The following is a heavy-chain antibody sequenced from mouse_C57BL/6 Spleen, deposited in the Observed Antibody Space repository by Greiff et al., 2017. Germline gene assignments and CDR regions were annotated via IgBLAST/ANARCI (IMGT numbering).Heavy chain of an antibody. CDR2: INPSNGGT. D-gene: IGHD1-1*01. Sequence: QVHVKQPGTELVKPGASVKLSCKASGYTFTSYWMHWVKQRPGQGLEWIGNINPSNGGTNYNEKFKSKATLTVDKSSSTAYMQLSSLTSEDSAVYYCAHGSSPLAMDYWGQGTSVTVSS. V-gene: IGHV1-53*01. CDR3: AHGSSPLAMDY. CDR1: GYTFTSYW. J-gene: IGHJ4*01.